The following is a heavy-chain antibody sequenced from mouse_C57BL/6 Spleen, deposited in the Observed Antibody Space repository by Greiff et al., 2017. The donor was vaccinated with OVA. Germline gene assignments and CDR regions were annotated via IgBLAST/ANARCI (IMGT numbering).Heavy chain of an antibody. J-gene: IGHJ1*03. D-gene: IGHD2-2*01. V-gene: IGHV1-26*01. CDR1: GYTFTDYY. Sequence: VQLQQSGPELVKPGASVKISCKASGYTFTDYYMNWVKQSPGQSLEWIGDINPNNGGTSYNQKFKGKATLTVDKSSSPAYMELRSLTSEDSAVYYCARSRGLRRGYFEGWGTGTTVTVSS. CDR3: ARSRGLRRGYFEG. CDR2: INPNNGGT.